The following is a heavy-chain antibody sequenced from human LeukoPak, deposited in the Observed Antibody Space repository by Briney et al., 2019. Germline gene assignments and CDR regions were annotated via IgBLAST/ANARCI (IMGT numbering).Heavy chain of an antibody. D-gene: IGHD4-17*01. CDR3: ARDPRLRLKRSGWFDP. V-gene: IGHV3-11*04. J-gene: IGHJ5*02. CDR2: ISSSGSPI. Sequence: GGSLRLSCAASGFVFSDYYMSWIRQAPGKRLEWVSYISSSGSPIYYAESVKGRFTISRDNAKNSLYLQMNSLRTEDTAVYYCARDPRLRLKRSGWFDPWGQGTLVTVSS. CDR1: GFVFSDYY.